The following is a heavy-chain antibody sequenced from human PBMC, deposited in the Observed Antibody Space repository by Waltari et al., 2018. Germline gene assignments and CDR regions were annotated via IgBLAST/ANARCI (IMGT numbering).Heavy chain of an antibody. CDR3: ARGYMFDP. V-gene: IGHV4-4*07. Sequence: QVQLQESGPGLVKPPETLSLTCTVPGGSISSDYWSWNRQPAGKGLEWIGRIYTSGSTNYNPSLKSRVTMSVYTSKNQFSLRLSSVTAADTAVYYCARGYMFDPWGQGTLVTVSS. J-gene: IGHJ5*02. CDR1: GGSISSDY. CDR2: IYTSGST. D-gene: IGHD3-16*02.